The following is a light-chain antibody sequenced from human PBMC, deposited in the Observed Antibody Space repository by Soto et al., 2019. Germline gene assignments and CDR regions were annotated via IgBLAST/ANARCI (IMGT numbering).Light chain of an antibody. CDR2: DAS. CDR1: QSVGTY. CDR3: QQRRDWPRT. Sequence: EIVLTQSPATLSLSPGERVTFSCRASQSVGTYLAWYQQKPDQAPRLLIYDASNRATGIPARFSGSGSGTDFTLTISSLEPEDFAVYYCQQRRDWPRTFGQGTKLEIK. J-gene: IGKJ2*01. V-gene: IGKV3-11*01.